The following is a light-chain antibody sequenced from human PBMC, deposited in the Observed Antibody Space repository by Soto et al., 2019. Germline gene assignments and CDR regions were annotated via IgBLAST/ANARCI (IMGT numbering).Light chain of an antibody. CDR1: QNIVDW. CDR3: QQYNDLST. Sequence: DIQMTQSPSTLSASVGDRVTIACRASQNIVDWLAWYQQKPGKAPNLLIYKASTLESGVPSRFSGSGSGTEFTLAISSLQPEDFATYYCQQYNDLSTFGGGTKVEI. CDR2: KAS. V-gene: IGKV1-5*03. J-gene: IGKJ4*01.